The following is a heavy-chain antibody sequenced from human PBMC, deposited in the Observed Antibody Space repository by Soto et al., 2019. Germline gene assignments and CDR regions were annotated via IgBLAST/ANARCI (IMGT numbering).Heavy chain of an antibody. J-gene: IGHJ4*02. V-gene: IGHV1-3*05. Sequence: QVQLVQSGAEEKKPGASVKVSCKASGYTFTSYAVHWVRQAPGQRLEWMGWINAGNGNTKYSQKFQGRVTITRDTSASTAYMDLSSLRSEDTAVYFCARSIVVVTALDYWGQGTLVTVSS. D-gene: IGHD2-21*02. CDR2: INAGNGNT. CDR1: GYTFTSYA. CDR3: ARSIVVVTALDY.